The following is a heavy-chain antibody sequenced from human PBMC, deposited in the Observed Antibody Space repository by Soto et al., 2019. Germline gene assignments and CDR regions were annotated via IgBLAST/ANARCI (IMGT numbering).Heavy chain of an antibody. CDR3: ARDGIEYSSSWTPFDP. V-gene: IGHV1-2*02. D-gene: IGHD6-13*01. Sequence: GASVKVSCKASGYTFTGYYMHWVRQAPGQGLEWMGWINPNSGGTNYAQKFQGRVTMTRDTSISTAYMELSRLRSDDTAVYYCARDGIEYSSSWTPFDPWGQGTLVTVSS. J-gene: IGHJ5*02. CDR2: INPNSGGT. CDR1: GYTFTGYY.